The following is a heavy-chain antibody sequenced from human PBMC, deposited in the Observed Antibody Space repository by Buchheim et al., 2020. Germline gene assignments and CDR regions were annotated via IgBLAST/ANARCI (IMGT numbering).Heavy chain of an antibody. CDR3: AREFKSGSYGIFSAFDI. V-gene: IGHV3-48*03. CDR1: GFTFSSYE. J-gene: IGHJ3*02. CDR2: ISSSGSTI. Sequence: EVQLVESGGGLVQPGGSLRLSCAASGFTFSSYEMNWVRQAPGKGLEWVSYISSSGSTIYYADSVNVRFTISRDNAKNYLYLQMNSLRAEDTAVYYCAREFKSGSYGIFSAFDIWGQGT. D-gene: IGHD1-26*01.